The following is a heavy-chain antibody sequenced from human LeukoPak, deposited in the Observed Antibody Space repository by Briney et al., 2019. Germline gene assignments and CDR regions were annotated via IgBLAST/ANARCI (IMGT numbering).Heavy chain of an antibody. V-gene: IGHV3-7*01. CDR3: ARDPFDL. J-gene: IGHJ5*02. CDR1: GFTLSNRW. Sequence: PGGSLRLSCEASGFTLSNRWMTWVRQAPGKGLEWVATLKQGGSDKFYVDSVRGRFTISGDNAKNSVFLEMNSLRVEDTAVYYCARDPFDLWGQGTLVTVSS. CDR2: LKQGGSDK.